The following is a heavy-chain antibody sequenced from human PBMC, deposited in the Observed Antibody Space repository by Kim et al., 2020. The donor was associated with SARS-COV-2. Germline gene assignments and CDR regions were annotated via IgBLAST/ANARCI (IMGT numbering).Heavy chain of an antibody. J-gene: IGHJ5*02. V-gene: IGHV4-39*01. Sequence: SLRSRVTISVDTSKSQFSLKLSSVTAADTAVYYCASHLVARGVTYNWFDPWGQGTLVTVSS. D-gene: IGHD3-10*01. CDR3: ASHLVARGVTYNWFDP.